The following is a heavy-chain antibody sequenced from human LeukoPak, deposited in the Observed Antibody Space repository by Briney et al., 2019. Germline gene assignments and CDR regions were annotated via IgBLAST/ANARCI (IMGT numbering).Heavy chain of an antibody. CDR2: INHSGST. V-gene: IGHV4-34*01. CDR3: ARGFITMVRGVALKGVVP. D-gene: IGHD3-10*01. CDR1: GGSFSGYY. Sequence: SETLSLTCAVYGGSFSGYYWSWIRQPPGKGLEWIGEINHSGSTNYNPSLKSRITISVDTSKNQFSLKLSSVTAADTAVYYCARGFITMVRGVALKGVVPWGEGTLVTVSS. J-gene: IGHJ5*02.